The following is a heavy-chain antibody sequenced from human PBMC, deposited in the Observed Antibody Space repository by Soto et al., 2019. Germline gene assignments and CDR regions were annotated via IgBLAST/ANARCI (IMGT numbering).Heavy chain of an antibody. V-gene: IGHV3-33*01. CDR3: ARALRGRPIDY. CDR1: GFTFSSYG. Sequence: GGSLRLSCAASGFTFSSYGMHWVRQAPGKGLEWVAVIWYDGSNKYYADSVKGRFTISRDNSKNTLYLQMNSLRAEDTAVYYCARALRGRPIDYWGQGTLVTVSS. CDR2: IWYDGSNK. D-gene: IGHD3-10*01. J-gene: IGHJ4*02.